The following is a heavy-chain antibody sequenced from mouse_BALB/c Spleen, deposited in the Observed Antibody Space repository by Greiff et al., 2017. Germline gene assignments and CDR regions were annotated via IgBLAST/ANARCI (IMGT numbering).Heavy chain of an antibody. D-gene: IGHD2-1*01. V-gene: IGHV1S29*02. CDR3: ARGIYYGNYVFDY. CDR1: GYTFTDYN. Sequence: VHVKQSGPELVKPGASVKISCKASGYTFTDYNMHWVKQSHGKSLEWIGYIYPYNGGTGYNQKFKSKATLTVDNSSSTAYMELRSLTSEDSAVYYCARGIYYGNYVFDYWGQGTTLTVSS. CDR2: IYPYNGGT. J-gene: IGHJ2*01.